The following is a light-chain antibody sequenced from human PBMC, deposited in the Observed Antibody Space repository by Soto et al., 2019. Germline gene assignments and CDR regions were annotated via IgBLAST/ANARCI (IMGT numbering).Light chain of an antibody. CDR3: QYYDASQGIT. V-gene: IGKV3-20*01. CDR1: QMVSSTY. Sequence: EIVLTQSPGTLSLSPGERAMLSCRASQMVSSTYLAWYQQNPGQAPRLLIYSASSRAAGIPDAFSGSGSGVDFTLTIGRLEPEDLAGYYCQYYDASQGITDGQGTRLEIK. J-gene: IGKJ5*01. CDR2: SAS.